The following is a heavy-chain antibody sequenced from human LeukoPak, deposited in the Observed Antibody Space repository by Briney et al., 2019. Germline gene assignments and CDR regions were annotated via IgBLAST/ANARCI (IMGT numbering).Heavy chain of an antibody. D-gene: IGHD3-22*01. Sequence: PSETLSLTCTVSGGSISSYYWSWIRQPPGKGLEWIGYIYYSGSTNYNPSLKSRVTISVDTSKNQFSLKLSSVTAADTAVYYCARGEGDYYDSSGYFVYWGQGTLVTVSS. CDR1: GGSISSYY. J-gene: IGHJ4*02. V-gene: IGHV4-59*01. CDR2: IYYSGST. CDR3: ARGEGDYYDSSGYFVY.